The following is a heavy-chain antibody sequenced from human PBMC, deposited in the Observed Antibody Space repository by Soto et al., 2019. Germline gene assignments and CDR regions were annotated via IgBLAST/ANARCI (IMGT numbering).Heavy chain of an antibody. Sequence: ASVKVSCKASGHTFTSYGISWVRQAPGQGLEWMGWISAYNGNTNYAQKLQGRVTMTTDTSTSTAYMELRSLRSDDTAVYYCARDGYCSGGSCYLNWFDPWGQGTLVTVSS. CDR3: ARDGYCSGGSCYLNWFDP. D-gene: IGHD2-15*01. CDR2: ISAYNGNT. CDR1: GHTFTSYG. J-gene: IGHJ5*02. V-gene: IGHV1-18*01.